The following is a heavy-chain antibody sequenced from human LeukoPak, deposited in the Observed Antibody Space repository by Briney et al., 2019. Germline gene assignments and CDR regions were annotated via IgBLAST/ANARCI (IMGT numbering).Heavy chain of an antibody. CDR1: GITLSNYW. V-gene: IGHV3-74*01. D-gene: IGHD2-15*01. CDR3: ARPYCSGSSCYSPPDY. CDR2: INIDGSST. Sequence: GGSLRLSCAASGITLSNYWVHWVRQAPGKGLVCVSQINIDGSSTTYADSVKGRFTISRDNAKNTVYLQMNSLRAEDTAVYYCARPYCSGSSCYSPPDYWGQGTLVTVSS. J-gene: IGHJ4*02.